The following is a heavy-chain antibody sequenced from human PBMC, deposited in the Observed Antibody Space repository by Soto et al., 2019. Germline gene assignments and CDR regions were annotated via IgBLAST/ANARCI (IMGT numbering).Heavy chain of an antibody. CDR2: ISYDGSNK. J-gene: IGHJ4*02. D-gene: IGHD4-17*01. Sequence: QVQLVESGGGVVQPGRSLRLSCAASGFTFSSYAMHWVRQAPGKGLEWVAVISYDGSNKYYADSVKGRFTISRDNSKNTLYRQMNSLRAEDTAVYYCARAYDYGDYVPLPDYWGQGTLVTVSS. CDR3: ARAYDYGDYVPLPDY. CDR1: GFTFSSYA. V-gene: IGHV3-30-3*01.